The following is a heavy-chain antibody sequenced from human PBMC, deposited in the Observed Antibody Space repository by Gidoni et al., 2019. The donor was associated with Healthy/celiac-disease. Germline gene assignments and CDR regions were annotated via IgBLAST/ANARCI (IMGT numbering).Heavy chain of an antibody. Sequence: QVQLQESGPGLVKPSQTLSLTCTVSGGSISSGGYYWSWIRQHPGQGLEWIGYIYYRGSTYYNPSLKSRVTISVDTSKNQFSLKLSSVTAADTAVYYCAGTPGVSYYFDYWGQGTLVTVSS. D-gene: IGHD2-8*01. CDR1: GGSISSGGYY. CDR3: AGTPGVSYYFDY. J-gene: IGHJ4*02. CDR2: IYYRGST. V-gene: IGHV4-31*03.